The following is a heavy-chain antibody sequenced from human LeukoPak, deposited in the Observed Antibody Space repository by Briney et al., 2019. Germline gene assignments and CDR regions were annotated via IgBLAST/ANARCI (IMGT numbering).Heavy chain of an antibody. V-gene: IGHV4-4*02. J-gene: IGHJ2*01. CDR1: GFTFSSYDM. CDR2: IYHSGST. D-gene: IGHD4-17*01. CDR3: ARGEYGDYHWYFDL. Sequence: GSLRLSCAASGFTFSSYDMSWVRQPPGKGLEWIGEIYHSGSTNYNPSLKSRVTISVDKSKNQFSLKLSSVIAADTAVYYCARGEYGDYHWYFDLWGRGTLVTVSS.